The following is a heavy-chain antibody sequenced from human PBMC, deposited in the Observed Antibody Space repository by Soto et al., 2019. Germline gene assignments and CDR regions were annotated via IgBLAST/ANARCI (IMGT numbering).Heavy chain of an antibody. CDR3: ARVSGSYYYGMDV. Sequence: SETLSLTCAVSGGSISSSNWWSWVRQPPGKGLEWIGEIYHSGSTNYNPSLKSRVTISVDKSKNQFSLKLSSVTAADTAVYYCARVSGSYYYGMDVWGQGTKVTVSS. CDR2: IYHSGST. V-gene: IGHV4-4*02. D-gene: IGHD1-26*01. J-gene: IGHJ6*02. CDR1: GGSISSSNW.